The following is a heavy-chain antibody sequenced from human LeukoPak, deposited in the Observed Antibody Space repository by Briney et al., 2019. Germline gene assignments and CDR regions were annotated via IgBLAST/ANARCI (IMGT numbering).Heavy chain of an antibody. D-gene: IGHD6-19*01. V-gene: IGHV3-23*01. J-gene: IGHJ3*02. CDR3: AKDWSGWYDAFDI. CDR1: GFTFSSYG. CDR2: ISGSGGST. Sequence: PGGSLRLSCAASGFTFSSYGMHWVRQAPGKGLEWVSAISGSGGSTDYADSVKGRFTISRDNSKNTLYLQMNSLRAEDTAVYYCAKDWSGWYDAFDIWGQGTMVTVSS.